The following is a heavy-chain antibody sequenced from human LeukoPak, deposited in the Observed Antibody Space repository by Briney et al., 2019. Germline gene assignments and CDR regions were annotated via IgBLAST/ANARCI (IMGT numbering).Heavy chain of an antibody. CDR3: AKGNIAELPAAPYY. D-gene: IGHD2-2*01. Sequence: PGGSLTLSCAASGFTFSSYAMSWLRQAPGKGLDWVSSISGSYGTTYYADSVKGRFTISRDNSKNTLYLQMNSLRAEDTALYYCAKGNIAELPAAPYYWGQGTLVTVSS. J-gene: IGHJ4*02. CDR1: GFTFSSYA. V-gene: IGHV3-23*01. CDR2: ISGSYGTT.